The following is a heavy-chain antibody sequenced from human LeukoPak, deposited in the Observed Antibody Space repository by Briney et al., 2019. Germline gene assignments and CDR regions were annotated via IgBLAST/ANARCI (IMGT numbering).Heavy chain of an antibody. CDR1: GFTFSSYG. J-gene: IGHJ4*02. CDR2: IWYDGSNK. CDR3: ARVGSGDIYGYGDY. V-gene: IGHV3-33*01. D-gene: IGHD5-18*01. Sequence: GRSLRLSCAASGFTFSSYGMHWVRQAPGKGLEWVAVIWYDGSNKYYADSVKGRFTISRDNSKNTLYLQMNSLRAEDTAVYYCARVGSGDIYGYGDYWGQGTLVTVSS.